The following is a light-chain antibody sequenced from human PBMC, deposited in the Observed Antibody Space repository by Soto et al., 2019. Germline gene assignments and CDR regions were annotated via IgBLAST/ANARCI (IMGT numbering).Light chain of an antibody. Sequence: EIVMTQSPATLSVFPGETATLSCRASQTLNNYVAWYQQKPGQAPRLLIYGVSTRATGIPARFSGSGSGTEFTLAINNLQSEDSAVYYCQQHNGWPLTFGAGTKVEIK. V-gene: IGKV3-15*01. CDR2: GVS. J-gene: IGKJ4*01. CDR3: QQHNGWPLT. CDR1: QTLNNY.